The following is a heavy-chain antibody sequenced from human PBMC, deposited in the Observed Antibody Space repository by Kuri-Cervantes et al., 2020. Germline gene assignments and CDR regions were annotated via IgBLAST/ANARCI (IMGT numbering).Heavy chain of an antibody. CDR2: ISAYNGDT. CDR1: GYTFTSYG. Sequence: ASVKVSCKASGYTFTSYGISWVRQAPGQGLEWMGWISAYNGDTNYAQKLQGRVTMTTDTSTSTAYMELRSLRSDDTAFYYCVKDNRLKAWYYYSYLDVWGVGTTVTVSS. CDR3: VKDNRLKAWYYYSYLDV. J-gene: IGHJ6*03. D-gene: IGHD3-16*01. V-gene: IGHV1-18*01.